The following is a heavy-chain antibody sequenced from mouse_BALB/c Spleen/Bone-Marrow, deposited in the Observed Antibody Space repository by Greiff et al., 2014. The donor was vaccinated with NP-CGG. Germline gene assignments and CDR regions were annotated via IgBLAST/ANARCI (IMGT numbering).Heavy chain of an antibody. Sequence: VQLQQSGAELVRPGSSVKISCKPSGYAFSSYWMNWVKQRPGQGPEWIGQIYHGDGDTNYNGKFKGKAALTADKSSSTAYMHLSSLTSEDSAVYFCARSGYSAMDYWGQGTSVTVSS. CDR2: IYHGDGDT. CDR3: ARSGYSAMDY. V-gene: IGHV1-80*01. CDR1: GYAFSSYW. D-gene: IGHD1-3*01. J-gene: IGHJ4*01.